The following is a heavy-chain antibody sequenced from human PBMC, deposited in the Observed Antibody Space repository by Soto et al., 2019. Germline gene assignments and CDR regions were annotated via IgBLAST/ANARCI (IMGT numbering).Heavy chain of an antibody. V-gene: IGHV3-30*18. D-gene: IGHD6-19*01. CDR2: ISYDGSNK. CDR1: GFTFSSYG. J-gene: IGHJ6*02. CDR3: VKDGSSGWPYYYGMDV. Sequence: GGSLRLSCAASGFTFSSYGMHWVRQAPGKGLEWVAVISYDGSNKYYADSLKGRFTVSRDNSKNTLYLQMSSLRAEDTAVYYCVKDGSSGWPYYYGMDVWGQGTTVTVSS.